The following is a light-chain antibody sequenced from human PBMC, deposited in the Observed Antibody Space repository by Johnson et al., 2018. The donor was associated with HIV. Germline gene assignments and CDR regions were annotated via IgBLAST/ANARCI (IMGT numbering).Light chain of an antibody. V-gene: IGLV1-51*02. Sequence: QPVLTQPPSVSAAPGQKVTISCSGSSSNIGNNYVSWYQQLPGTAHKLLIYENNKRPSGIPDRFSGSKSGTSATLGITGLQTGDEADYYCGTWDSSLSAYVFGTGTKVTSL. CDR1: SSNIGNNY. CDR2: ENN. CDR3: GTWDSSLSAYV. J-gene: IGLJ1*01.